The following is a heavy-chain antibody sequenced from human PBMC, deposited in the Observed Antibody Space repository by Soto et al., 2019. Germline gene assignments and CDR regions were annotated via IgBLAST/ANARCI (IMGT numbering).Heavy chain of an antibody. Sequence: PGGSLRLSCAASGFTFSSYSMNWVRQAPGKGLEWVSYISSSSSTIYYADSVKGRFTISRDNAKNSLYLQMNSLRAEDTAVYYCARAENYYDILTGYVWGQGTTVTVSS. J-gene: IGHJ6*02. D-gene: IGHD3-9*01. CDR3: ARAENYYDILTGYV. CDR2: ISSSSSTI. CDR1: GFTFSSYS. V-gene: IGHV3-48*01.